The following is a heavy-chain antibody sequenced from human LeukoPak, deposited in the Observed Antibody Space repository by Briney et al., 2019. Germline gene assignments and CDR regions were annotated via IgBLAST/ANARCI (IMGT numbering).Heavy chain of an antibody. CDR3: AREGGLVPAAIYYYYGMDV. Sequence: ASVTVSCTASGYTFTGYYMHWVRQAPGQGLEWMGRTNPNSGGTNYAQKFQGRVTMTRDTSISTAYMELSRLRSDDTAVYYCAREGGLVPAAIYYYYGMDVWGQGTTVTVSS. J-gene: IGHJ6*02. D-gene: IGHD2-2*01. CDR2: TNPNSGGT. CDR1: GYTFTGYY. V-gene: IGHV1-2*06.